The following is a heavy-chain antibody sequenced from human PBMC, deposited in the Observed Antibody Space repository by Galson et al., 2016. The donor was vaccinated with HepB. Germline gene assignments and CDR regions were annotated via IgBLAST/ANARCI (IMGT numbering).Heavy chain of an antibody. CDR3: ARHGELDSDRGWFDP. CDR1: GDSIGSDSDY. D-gene: IGHD1-1*01. CDR2: IFYTGTT. J-gene: IGHJ5*02. Sequence: ETLSLTCIVSGDSIGSDSDYWGWVRQSPGKGLEWIGSIFYTGTTYYNPSLKSRLTIFLDTSSNQFSLRLRSVTAADTALYSCARHGELDSDRGWFDPWGQGTLVTVSS. V-gene: IGHV4-39*01.